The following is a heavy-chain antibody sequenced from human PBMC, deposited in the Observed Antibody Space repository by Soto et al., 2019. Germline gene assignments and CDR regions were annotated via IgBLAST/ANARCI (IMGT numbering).Heavy chain of an antibody. D-gene: IGHD2-2*01. CDR1: GYTLSEVS. J-gene: IGHJ5*02. Sequence: ASVKVSCKVSGYTLSEVSIHWVRQTSGKGLEWMGGFDPENDETSYAQKFQGRVTLTEDTSTDTAYLELSSLRSEDTAIYYCAIAAYCSGATCYSGYNWFDPWGQGTQVTVSS. CDR2: FDPENDET. V-gene: IGHV1-24*01. CDR3: AIAAYCSGATCYSGYNWFDP.